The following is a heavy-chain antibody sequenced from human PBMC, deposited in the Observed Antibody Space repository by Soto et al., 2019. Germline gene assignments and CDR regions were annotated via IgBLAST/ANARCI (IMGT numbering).Heavy chain of an antibody. D-gene: IGHD6-13*01. CDR2: IKSKTDGGTT. Sequence: GGSLRLSCAASGFTFNAAWMSWVRQAPGKGLEWVGRIKSKTDGGTTDFAAPVKGRFTISRDDSKNTVYLQMNSLKIEDTAVYYCTTGLAAAGTNYWGQGTLVTVSS. V-gene: IGHV3-15*01. CDR3: TTGLAAAGTNY. CDR1: GFTFNAAW. J-gene: IGHJ4*02.